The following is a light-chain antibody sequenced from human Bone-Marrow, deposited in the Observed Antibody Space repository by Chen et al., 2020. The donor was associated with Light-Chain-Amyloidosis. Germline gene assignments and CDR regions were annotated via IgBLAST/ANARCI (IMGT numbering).Light chain of an antibody. CDR2: EDD. J-gene: IGLJ3*02. V-gene: IGLV6-57*01. CDR1: SGGIATNY. Sequence: NFMLTPHHSASESTGKTANIPCTRSSGGIATNYVQWYQQRPGSSPTTVIYEDDQRPSGVPDRFSGSIDRSSNSASLTISGLKTEDEADYYCQSYQGSSQGVFGGGTKLTVL. CDR3: QSYQGSSQGV.